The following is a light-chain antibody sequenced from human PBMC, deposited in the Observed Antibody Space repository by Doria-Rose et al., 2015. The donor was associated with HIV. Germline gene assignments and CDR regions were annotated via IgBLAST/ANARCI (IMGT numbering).Light chain of an antibody. V-gene: IGKV3-20*01. Sequence: EIVLTQSPGTLSLSPGERATLSCRASQSFSSTYLAWYQQIPGQAPSLLIYDGSTRATGIPDRFSASGSGTDFTLTINRLEPEDFALYYCHQYGTSWTFGQGTKVKI. CDR2: DGS. J-gene: IGKJ1*01. CDR1: QSFSSTY. CDR3: HQYGTSWT.